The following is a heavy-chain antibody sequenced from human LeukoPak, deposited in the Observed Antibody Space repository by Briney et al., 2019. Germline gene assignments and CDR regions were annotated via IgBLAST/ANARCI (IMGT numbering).Heavy chain of an antibody. Sequence: GGSLRLSCAASGFTFSSHWMHWVRQAPGKGLVWVSRINTDGGGTTYADSVKGRFTISRDNAKNTLYLQMTSLRAEDTALYYCARGPRGNNYGNLDYWGQGTLATVSS. CDR1: GFTFSSHW. CDR3: ARGPRGNNYGNLDY. CDR2: INTDGGGT. J-gene: IGHJ4*02. D-gene: IGHD5-18*01. V-gene: IGHV3-74*01.